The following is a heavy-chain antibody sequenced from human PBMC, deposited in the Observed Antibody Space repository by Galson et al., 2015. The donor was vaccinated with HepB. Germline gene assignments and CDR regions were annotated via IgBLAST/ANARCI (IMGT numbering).Heavy chain of an antibody. Sequence: ETLSLTCAVYGGSFSGYYWSWIRQPPGKGLEWIGEINHSGSTNYNPSLKSRVTISVDTSKNQFSLKLSSVTAADTAVYYCARVFHRGSYYAYYYYYGMDVWGQGTTVTVSS. J-gene: IGHJ6*02. CDR3: ARVFHRGSYYAYYYYYGMDV. D-gene: IGHD1-26*01. CDR2: INHSGST. V-gene: IGHV4-34*01. CDR1: GGSFSGYY.